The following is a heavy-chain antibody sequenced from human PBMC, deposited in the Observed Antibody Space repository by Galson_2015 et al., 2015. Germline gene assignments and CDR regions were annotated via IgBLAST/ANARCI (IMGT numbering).Heavy chain of an antibody. V-gene: IGHV3-53*01. Sequence: SLRLSCAASGFTVSSNYMSWVRQAPGEGLEWVSIIYSAGSIYYADSVKGRFTISRDNSKNTLYLQMTSLRAEDTAVYYCARGISGSWGLDYWGQGTLVTVSS. CDR1: GFTVSSNY. CDR2: IYSAGSI. CDR3: ARGISGSWGLDY. J-gene: IGHJ4*02. D-gene: IGHD1-26*01.